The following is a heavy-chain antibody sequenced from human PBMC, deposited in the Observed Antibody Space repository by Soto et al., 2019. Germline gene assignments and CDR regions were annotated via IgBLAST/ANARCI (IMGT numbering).Heavy chain of an antibody. CDR1: GGSISSYY. D-gene: IGHD5-12*01. CDR2: IYYSGST. V-gene: IGHV4-59*01. CDR3: ARGRWLQLIYFDY. Sequence: PSETLSLTCTVSGGSISSYYWSFIRQPPGKGLEWIGCIYYSGSTNYNPSLKSRVTISVDTSKNQFSLNLRSVTAADTAVYYCARGRWLQLIYFDYWGQGTLVTVSS. J-gene: IGHJ4*02.